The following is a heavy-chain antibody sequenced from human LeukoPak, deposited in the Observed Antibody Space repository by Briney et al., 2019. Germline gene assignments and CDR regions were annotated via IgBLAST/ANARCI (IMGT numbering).Heavy chain of an antibody. CDR2: IYYSGST. D-gene: IGHD2-21*01. CDR1: GGSISSSSYY. V-gene: IGHV4-39*01. CDR3: ARHSTVVGMGWFDP. J-gene: IGHJ5*02. Sequence: PWETLSLTCTVSGGSISSSSYYWDWIRQPPGKGLEWIGNIYYSGSTYYNPSLKSRVTISVDTSKNQFSLKLGSVTAADTAVYYCARHSTVVGMGWFDPWGQGTLVTVSS.